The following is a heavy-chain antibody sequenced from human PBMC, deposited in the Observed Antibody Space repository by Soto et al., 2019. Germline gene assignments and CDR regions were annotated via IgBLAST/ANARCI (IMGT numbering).Heavy chain of an antibody. CDR2: IKAYSGNT. CDR3: AIADYGDDDY. D-gene: IGHD4-17*01. CDR1: GYTFATST. Sequence: QLQLVQSGPEAKKPGASVKVSCKASGYTFATSTIRWLRQAPGQGPEWMGWIKAYSGNTNYAQKLQGRLTMTTDTSTSTAYMELRSLTTDDTAIYYCAIADYGDDDYWGQGTLVTVSS. J-gene: IGHJ4*02. V-gene: IGHV1-18*01.